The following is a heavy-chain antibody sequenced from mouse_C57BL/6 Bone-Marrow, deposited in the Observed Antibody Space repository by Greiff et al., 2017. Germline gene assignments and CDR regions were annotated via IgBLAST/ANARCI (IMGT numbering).Heavy chain of an antibody. D-gene: IGHD1-1*01. Sequence: QVQLQQPGAELVMPGASVKLSCKASGYTFTSYWMHWVKQRPGQGLEWIGEIDPSDSYTNYNQKFKGKSTLTVDKSSSTAYMELRSLTSEDSAVYYCARLPTTVVAPFDYWGQGTTLTVSS. CDR3: ARLPTTVVAPFDY. V-gene: IGHV1-69*01. CDR2: IDPSDSYT. J-gene: IGHJ2*01. CDR1: GYTFTSYW.